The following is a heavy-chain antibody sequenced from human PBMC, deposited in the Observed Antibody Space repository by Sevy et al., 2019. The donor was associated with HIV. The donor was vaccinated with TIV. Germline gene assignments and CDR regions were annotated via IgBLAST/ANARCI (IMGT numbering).Heavy chain of an antibody. CDR3: ARDLRSGGAHFDY. CDR2: IRNKANSYTT. Sequence: GSLRLSCAASGFTFSDHYMDWVRQAPGKGLEVVGRIRNKANSYTTENAASVKGRFTISRDDSKNSLYLQMNSLKTEDTAIYYCARDLRSGGAHFDYWGQGTLVTVSS. CDR1: GFTFSDHY. J-gene: IGHJ4*02. V-gene: IGHV3-72*01. D-gene: IGHD3-16*01.